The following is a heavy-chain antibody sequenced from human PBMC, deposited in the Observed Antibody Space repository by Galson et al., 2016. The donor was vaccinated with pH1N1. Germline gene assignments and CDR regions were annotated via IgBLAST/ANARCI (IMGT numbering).Heavy chain of an antibody. V-gene: IGHV1-2*02. CDR1: GYTFTGYY. D-gene: IGHD4-17*01. J-gene: IGHJ6*03. Sequence: SVKVSCKASGYTFTGYYMHWVRQAPGQGLEWMGWINPNSGGTNYAQKFQGRVTMTRDTSISTAYMELSRLRSDDTAVYYCVRGRSMYGDVYWYYMDVRGKGTTVTVSS. CDR2: INPNSGGT. CDR3: VRGRSMYGDVYWYYMDV.